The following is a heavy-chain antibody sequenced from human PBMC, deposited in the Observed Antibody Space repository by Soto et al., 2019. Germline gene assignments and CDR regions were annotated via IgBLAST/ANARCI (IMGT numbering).Heavy chain of an antibody. V-gene: IGHV3-21*01. Sequence: PGGSLRLSCAASGFTFSSYGMHWVRQAPGKGLEWVSSISCGSNYIYYADSVKGRFTISRDNAKNSLYVQMNSLRAEDTAVYYCARDYTPGSSFLGYWGQGTLVTVSS. D-gene: IGHD6-6*01. J-gene: IGHJ4*02. CDR1: GFTFSSYG. CDR3: ARDYTPGSSFLGY. CDR2: ISCGSNYI.